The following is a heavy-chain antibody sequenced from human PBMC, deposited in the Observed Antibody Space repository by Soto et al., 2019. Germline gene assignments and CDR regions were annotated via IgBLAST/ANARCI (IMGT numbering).Heavy chain of an antibody. Sequence: QVQLQESGPGLVKPSETLSLTCTVSGDSINGYYWTWIRQPAGKGLEWIGRIYTSGTTSYSPSLKSRVTMSLDTSKNHFSLRLTSVTAADPAVYYCARDTVGISSPGVYWGRGTLVTVSS. CDR2: IYTSGTT. CDR3: ARDTVGISSPGVY. D-gene: IGHD4-17*01. CDR1: GDSINGYY. J-gene: IGHJ4*02. V-gene: IGHV4-4*07.